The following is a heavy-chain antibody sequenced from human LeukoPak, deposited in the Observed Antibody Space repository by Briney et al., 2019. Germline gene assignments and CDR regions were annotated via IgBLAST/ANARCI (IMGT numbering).Heavy chain of an antibody. CDR1: GFTFSSYG. D-gene: IGHD6-19*01. Sequence: PGGSLRLSCAASGFTFSSYGMHWVRQAPGKGLDWVAFIRYDGSNKYYADSVKGRFTISRDNSKSTLYLQMNSLRAEDTAVYYCAKELGWLVGPFDIWGQGIMVTVSS. J-gene: IGHJ3*02. V-gene: IGHV3-30*02. CDR2: IRYDGSNK. CDR3: AKELGWLVGPFDI.